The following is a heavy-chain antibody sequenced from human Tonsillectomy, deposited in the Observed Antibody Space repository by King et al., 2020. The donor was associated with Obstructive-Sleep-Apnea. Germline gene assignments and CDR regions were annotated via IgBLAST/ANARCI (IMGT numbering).Heavy chain of an antibody. CDR3: TIDMFH. Sequence: VQLVESGGGLVQPGRSLRLSCATSGITFNTSAMHWVRQAPGKGLEWVSGISWSRGNVGYADAVKGRCIISKDDTKNSLFLQMNGLRTEDTALYFCTIDMFHWSQGTLVTVSS. V-gene: IGHV3-9*01. D-gene: IGHD3-10*02. J-gene: IGHJ4*02. CDR2: ISWSRGNV. CDR1: GITFNTSA.